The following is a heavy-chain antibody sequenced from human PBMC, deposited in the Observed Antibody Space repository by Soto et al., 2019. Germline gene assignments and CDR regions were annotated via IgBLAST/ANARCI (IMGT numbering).Heavy chain of an antibody. D-gene: IGHD6-13*01. Sequence: ASVKVSCKASGYTVTSAGVSWVRQAPGQGREWMGWSSAYNGNTNYAQKLQGRVTMTTDTSTSTAYMELRRLRSDDTAVYYCARRREQQLENWFFPWG. CDR2: SSAYNGNT. CDR3: ARRREQQLENWFFP. J-gene: IGHJ5*02. CDR1: GYTVTSAG. V-gene: IGHV1-18*01.